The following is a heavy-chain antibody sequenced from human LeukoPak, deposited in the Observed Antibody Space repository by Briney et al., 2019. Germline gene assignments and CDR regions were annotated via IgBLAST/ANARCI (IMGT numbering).Heavy chain of an antibody. V-gene: IGHV1-18*04. D-gene: IGHD3-9*01. Sequence: SVTVSCKASGYTFTGYYMHWVGQAPAQGLEWMGWISAYNDNTNYAQKLLPRVTMTPDTSTNTAYRELRSLRSGDTAVYYCARVHYDILTGYSYFDYWGQGTLVTVSS. J-gene: IGHJ4*02. CDR3: ARVHYDILTGYSYFDY. CDR1: GYTFTGYY. CDR2: ISAYNDNT.